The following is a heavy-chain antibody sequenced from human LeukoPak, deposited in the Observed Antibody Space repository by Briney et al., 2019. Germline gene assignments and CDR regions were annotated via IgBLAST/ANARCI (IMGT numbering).Heavy chain of an antibody. CDR1: GFTFSGSA. CDR2: IRSKANSYAT. V-gene: IGHV3-73*01. CDR3: TSFYGDYIDY. Sequence: QPGGSLRLSCAASGFTFSGSAMHWVRQASGKGLERVGRIRSKANSYATAYAASVKGRFTISRDDSKNTAYLQMNSLKTEDTAVYYCTSFYGDYIDYWGQGTLVTVSS. J-gene: IGHJ4*02. D-gene: IGHD4-17*01.